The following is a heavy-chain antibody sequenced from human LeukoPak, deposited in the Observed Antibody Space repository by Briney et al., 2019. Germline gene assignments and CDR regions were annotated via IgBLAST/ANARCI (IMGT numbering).Heavy chain of an antibody. CDR3: ARGRRVEMALLDY. V-gene: IGHV1-69*05. Sequence: SVKVSCKASGGTFSSYAISWVRQAPGQGLEWMGGIIPIFGTANYAQKFQGRVTITTDESTSAAYMELSSLRSEDTAVYYCARGRRVEMALLDYWGQGTLVTVSS. CDR2: IIPIFGTA. J-gene: IGHJ4*02. D-gene: IGHD5-24*01. CDR1: GGTFSSYA.